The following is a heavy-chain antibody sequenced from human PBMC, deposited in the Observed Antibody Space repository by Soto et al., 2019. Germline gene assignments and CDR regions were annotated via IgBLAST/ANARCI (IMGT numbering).Heavy chain of an antibody. CDR1: GGTFNSFA. V-gene: IGHV1-69*12. CDR2: IIPGFASP. D-gene: IGHD2-21*01. CDR3: ARDRVMRGNSYYYGMDV. J-gene: IGHJ6*02. Sequence: QVLLVQSGAEVKKPGSSMKVSCKTSGGTFNSFAISWVRLVPGQGLEWMGVIIPGFASPTYAQTLQGRVSITADESTTTAYMELSSLRSEDTAVCYCARDRVMRGNSYYYGMDVWGQGTTVTVSS.